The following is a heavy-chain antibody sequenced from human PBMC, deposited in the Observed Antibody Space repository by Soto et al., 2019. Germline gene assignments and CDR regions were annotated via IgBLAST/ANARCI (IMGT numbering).Heavy chain of an antibody. CDR2: ISSSDSII. D-gene: IGHD3-22*01. V-gene: IGHV3-11*01. CDR1: GFTFSDSY. J-gene: IGHJ4*02. Sequence: GSLRLSWAASGFTFSDSYMSWIRQATGKGLEWVSYISSSDSIIYYSDSVKGRFIISRDNAKNSLYLQMNSLRAEDTAVYYCARDLGYYDSSGYFDYWGQGTLVTVSS. CDR3: ARDLGYYDSSGYFDY.